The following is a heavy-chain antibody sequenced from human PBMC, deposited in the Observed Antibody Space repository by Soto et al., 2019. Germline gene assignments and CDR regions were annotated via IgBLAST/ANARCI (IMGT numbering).Heavy chain of an antibody. CDR2: IIPILGIA. Sequence: SVKVSCKASGGTFSSYTISWVRQAPGQGLEWMGRIIPILGIANYAQKFQGRVTITADKSTSTAYMELSSLRSEDTAVYYCAAFSGSYYPYYFDYWGQGTLVTVSS. D-gene: IGHD1-26*01. V-gene: IGHV1-69*02. J-gene: IGHJ4*02. CDR3: AAFSGSYYPYYFDY. CDR1: GGTFSSYT.